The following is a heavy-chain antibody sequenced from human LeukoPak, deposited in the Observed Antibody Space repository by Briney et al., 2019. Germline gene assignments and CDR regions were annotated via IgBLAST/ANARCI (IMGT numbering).Heavy chain of an antibody. J-gene: IGHJ6*02. Sequence: SETLSLTCSVSGVSISSLYWSWVRQPPGKGLDYIGYVHYTGATNYNPSLTSRVVVSMDASKNQFSLNLNSVTAADTAVYYCVRSATIAVFRYGMDVWGQGTTVTVSS. D-gene: IGHD5-24*01. CDR3: VRSATIAVFRYGMDV. V-gene: IGHV4-59*11. CDR1: GVSISSLY. CDR2: VHYTGAT.